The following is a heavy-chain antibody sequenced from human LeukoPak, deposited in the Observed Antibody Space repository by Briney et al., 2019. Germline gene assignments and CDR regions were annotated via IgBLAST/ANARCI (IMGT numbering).Heavy chain of an antibody. V-gene: IGHV3-48*03. CDR3: ASSITSRDIVVVVAATPSWYFQH. D-gene: IGHD2-15*01. CDR2: ISSSDSTI. J-gene: IGHJ1*01. CDR1: GFTFSSYE. Sequence: PGGSLRLSCAASGFTFSSYEMNWVRQAPGKGLEWVSYISSSDSTIYYADSVKGRFTISRDNAKNSLYLQMNSLRAEDTAVYYCASSITSRDIVVVVAATPSWYFQHWGQGTLVTVSS.